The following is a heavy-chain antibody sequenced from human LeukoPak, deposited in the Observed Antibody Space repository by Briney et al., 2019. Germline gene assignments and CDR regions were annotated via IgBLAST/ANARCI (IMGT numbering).Heavy chain of an antibody. J-gene: IGHJ4*02. CDR3: ARLRGSARMVTVGPAYFDY. CDR1: GGSFSGYY. Sequence: PSETLSLTCAVYGGSFSGYYWSWIRQPPGKGLEWIGEINHSGSTNYNPSLKSRVTISVDTSKNQFSLKLSSVTAADTAVYYCARLRGSARMVTVGPAYFDYWGQGTLVTVSS. D-gene: IGHD5-18*01. V-gene: IGHV4-34*01. CDR2: INHSGST.